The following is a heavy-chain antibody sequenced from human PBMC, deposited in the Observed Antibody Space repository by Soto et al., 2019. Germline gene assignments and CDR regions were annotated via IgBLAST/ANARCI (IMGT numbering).Heavy chain of an antibody. CDR2: IIPIFGTA. V-gene: IGHV1-69*13. CDR3: AGGPPDCSSTICYTLCSYYSYGLHV. Sequence: SVKVSCKASGGTFSSYAISWVRQAPGQGLEWMGGIIPIFGTANYAQKFQGRVTITADESTSTAYMELSSLRSEDTAVYYCAGGPPDCSSTICYTLCSYYSYGLHVWGQGTTVTV. J-gene: IGHJ6*02. CDR1: GGTFSSYA. D-gene: IGHD2-2*02.